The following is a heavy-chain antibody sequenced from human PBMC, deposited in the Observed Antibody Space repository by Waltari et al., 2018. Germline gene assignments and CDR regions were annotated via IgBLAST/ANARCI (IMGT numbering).Heavy chain of an antibody. V-gene: IGHV3-23*01. CDR1: GITFSNYA. CDR2: ISGSGGST. J-gene: IGHJ4*02. CDR3: ADRYN. Sequence: EVQLLESGGGLVQPGGSLRLSCAASGITFSNYAISWVRQAPGKGLEWVSIISGSGGSTYYADSVKGRFTISRDNSKNTLYLQMNRLRVEDTAVYYCADRYNWGQGTLVTVSS. D-gene: IGHD5-18*01.